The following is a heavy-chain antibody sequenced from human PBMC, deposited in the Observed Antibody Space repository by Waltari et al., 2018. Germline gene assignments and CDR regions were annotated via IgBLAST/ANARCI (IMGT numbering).Heavy chain of an antibody. CDR3: ARSGGYDFWSGYYTGKTYYYMDV. V-gene: IGHV4-34*01. J-gene: IGHJ6*03. D-gene: IGHD3-3*01. CDR1: GGSFSGYY. Sequence: QVQLQQWGAGLLKPSETLSLTCAVYGGSFSGYYWSWIRQPPGKGLEWIGEINHSGSTNYNPSLKSRVTISVDTSKNQFSLKLSSVTAADTAVYYCARSGGYDFWSGYYTGKTYYYMDVWGKGTTVTVSS. CDR2: INHSGST.